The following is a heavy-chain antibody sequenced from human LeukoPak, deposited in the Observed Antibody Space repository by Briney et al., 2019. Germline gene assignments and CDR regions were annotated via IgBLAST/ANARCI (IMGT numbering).Heavy chain of an antibody. V-gene: IGHV3-64D*06. D-gene: IGHD3-9*01. CDR1: GFTFSCYA. CDR2: ISSNGGST. J-gene: IGHJ3*02. Sequence: GGPLRLSCSASGFTFSCYAMHWVRQAPGKGLEYVSAISSNGGSTYYADSVKGRFTISRDNSKNTLYLQMSSLRAEDTAVYYCVKGPYYDILTGYYQGDHDAFDIWGQGTMVTVSS. CDR3: VKGPYYDILTGYYQGDHDAFDI.